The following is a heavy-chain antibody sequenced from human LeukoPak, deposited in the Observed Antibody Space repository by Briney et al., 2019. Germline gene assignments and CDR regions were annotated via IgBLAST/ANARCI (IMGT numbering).Heavy chain of an antibody. CDR2: ISGGGGST. V-gene: IGHV3-23*01. J-gene: IGHJ4*02. CDR1: GFTFTSYS. CDR3: AHGGNSPFDY. D-gene: IGHD4-23*01. Sequence: GGSLRLSCAASGFTFTSYSMNWVRQAPGKGLEWVSTISGGGGSTYYADSVKGRFTISRDNSENTLYLQMNSLRAEDTAVYYCAHGGNSPFDYWGQGTLVTVSS.